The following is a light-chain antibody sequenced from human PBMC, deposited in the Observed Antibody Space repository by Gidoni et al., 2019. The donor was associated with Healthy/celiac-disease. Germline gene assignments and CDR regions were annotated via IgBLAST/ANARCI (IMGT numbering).Light chain of an antibody. CDR3: QQSYSTPFT. J-gene: IGKJ3*01. V-gene: IGKV1-39*01. CDR2: AAS. Sequence: IRMTQTPFSLSDSVGVRVTITCLASQSISSYLNWYQQKPGKAPKLLIYAASSLQCGVPSRFSGSGSGTDFTLTISSLQPEDFATYYCQQSYSTPFTFGPGTKVDIK. CDR1: QSISSY.